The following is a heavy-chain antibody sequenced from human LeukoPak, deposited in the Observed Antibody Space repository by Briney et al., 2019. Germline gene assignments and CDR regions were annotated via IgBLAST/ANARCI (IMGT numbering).Heavy chain of an antibody. CDR3: AREAQLWLQPLDY. CDR1: GFTFSDYY. V-gene: IGHV3-11*01. D-gene: IGHD5-18*01. J-gene: IGHJ4*02. Sequence: PGGSLRLSCAASGFTFSDYYMSWIRQAPGKGLEWVSYISSSGSTIYYADSVKGRFTISRDNAKNSLYLRMNSLRAEDTAVYYCAREAQLWLQPLDYWGQGTLVTVSS. CDR2: ISSSGSTI.